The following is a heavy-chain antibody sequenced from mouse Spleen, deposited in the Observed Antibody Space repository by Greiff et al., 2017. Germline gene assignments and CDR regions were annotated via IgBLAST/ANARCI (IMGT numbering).Heavy chain of an antibody. V-gene: IGHV1-66*01. CDR3: ARWGNYLYYFDY. J-gene: IGHJ2*01. Sequence: VHLVESGPELVKPGASVKISCKASGYSFTSYYIHWVKQRPGQGLEWIGWIYPGSGNTKYNEKFKGKATLTADTSSSTAYMQLSSLTSEDSAVYYCARWGNYLYYFDYWGQGTTLTVSS. D-gene: IGHD2-1*01. CDR1: GYSFTSYY. CDR2: IYPGSGNT.